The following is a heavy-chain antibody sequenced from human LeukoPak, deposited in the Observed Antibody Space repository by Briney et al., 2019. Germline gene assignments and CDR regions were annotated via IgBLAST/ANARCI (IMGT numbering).Heavy chain of an antibody. D-gene: IGHD3-10*01. V-gene: IGHV1-8*03. CDR2: MNPNSGNT. J-gene: IGHJ4*02. CDR1: GYTFTSYD. Sequence: ASVKVSCKASGYTFTSYDINWVRQATGQGLEWMGWMNPNSGNTGYAQKFQGRVTITRNTSISTAYMELSSLRSEDTAVYYCARGRMTRVWFGELFLYYFDYWGQGTLVTVSS. CDR3: ARGRMTRVWFGELFLYYFDY.